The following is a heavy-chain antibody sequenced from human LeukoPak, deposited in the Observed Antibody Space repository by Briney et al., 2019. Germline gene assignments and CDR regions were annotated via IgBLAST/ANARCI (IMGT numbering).Heavy chain of an antibody. CDR3: ASPKRHSYYYGMDV. V-gene: IGHV4-34*01. Sequence: PSETLSLTCAVYGGSFSGYYWSWIRQPPGKGLEWIGEINHSGSTNYNPSLKSRVTISVDTSKNQFSLKLSSVTAADTSAYYCASPKRHSYYYGMDVWGQGTTVTVSS. CDR2: INHSGST. CDR1: GGSFSGYY. J-gene: IGHJ6*02.